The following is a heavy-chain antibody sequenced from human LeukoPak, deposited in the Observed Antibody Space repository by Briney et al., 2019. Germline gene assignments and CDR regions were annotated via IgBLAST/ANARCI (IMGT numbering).Heavy chain of an antibody. Sequence: TSETLSLTCAVYGGSFSGYYWSWIRQPPGKGLEWIGEINHSGSTNYNPSLKSRVTISVDTSKNQFSLKLSSVTAADTAVYYCASRPPGYSSGWPIEDIHWGRGTLVTVSS. CDR1: GGSFSGYY. J-gene: IGHJ4*02. D-gene: IGHD6-19*01. CDR3: ASRPPGYSSGWPIEDIH. CDR2: INHSGST. V-gene: IGHV4-34*01.